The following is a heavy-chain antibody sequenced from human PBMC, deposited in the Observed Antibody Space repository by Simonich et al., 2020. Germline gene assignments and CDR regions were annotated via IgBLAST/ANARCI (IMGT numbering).Heavy chain of an antibody. CDR1: GFTFSSYA. CDR2: ISGSVGST. V-gene: IGHV3-23*01. D-gene: IGHD3-22*01. J-gene: IGHJ3*02. Sequence: GGGLVQPGGSLRLSCAASGFTFSSYAMSWVRQAPGKGLEWFSAISGSVGSTYYADSVNGRFTISRDNSKNTLYLQMNSLRAEDTAVYYCANDRGDRITMIVVVIYAFDIWGQGTMVPVSS. CDR3: ANDRGDRITMIVVVIYAFDI.